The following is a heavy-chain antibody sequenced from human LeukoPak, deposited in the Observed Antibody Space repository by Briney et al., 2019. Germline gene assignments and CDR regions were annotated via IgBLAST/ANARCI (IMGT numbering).Heavy chain of an antibody. CDR2: ILYDGSNK. Sequence: PGRSLRLSCAASGFTFSSYGMHWVRQAPGKGLEGVAVILYDGSNKYYADSVKGRFTISRDNSKNTLYLQMYSLRAEDTAVYYCAKDSAGDYYGSGGKGFDYWGQGTLVTVSS. CDR1: GFTFSSYG. V-gene: IGHV3-30*18. CDR3: AKDSAGDYYGSGGKGFDY. D-gene: IGHD3-10*01. J-gene: IGHJ4*02.